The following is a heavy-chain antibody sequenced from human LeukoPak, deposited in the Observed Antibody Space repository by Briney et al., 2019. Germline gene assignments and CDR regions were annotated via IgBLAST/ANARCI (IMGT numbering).Heavy chain of an antibody. CDR2: IYTSGST. J-gene: IGHJ6*03. Sequence: MTSETLSLTCTVSGASISNYYWSWIRQPAGKGLEWIGRIYTSGSTNYNPSLKSRVAMSVDTSKNQFSLNLSSVTAADTAVYYCARGLYNTYYYYMDVWGKGATVTVSS. V-gene: IGHV4-4*07. CDR1: GASISNYY. D-gene: IGHD2-2*02. CDR3: ARGLYNTYYYYMDV.